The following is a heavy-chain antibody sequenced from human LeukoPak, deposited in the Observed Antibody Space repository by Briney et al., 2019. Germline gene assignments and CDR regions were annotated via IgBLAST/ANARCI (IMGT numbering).Heavy chain of an antibody. CDR1: GFTFSSYS. D-gene: IGHD6-19*01. Sequence: GRSLRLSCAASGFTFSSYSMNWVRQAPGKGLEWVSSISSSSSYIYYADSVKGRFTISRDNAKNSLYLQMNSLRAEDTAVYYCARDGGSEQWLIPNYFDYWGQGTLVTVSS. CDR3: ARDGGSEQWLIPNYFDY. V-gene: IGHV3-21*01. J-gene: IGHJ4*02. CDR2: ISSSSSYI.